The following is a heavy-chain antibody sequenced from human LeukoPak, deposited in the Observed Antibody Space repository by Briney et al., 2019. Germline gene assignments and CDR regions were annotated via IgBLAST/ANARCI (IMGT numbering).Heavy chain of an antibody. CDR1: GDSISSGDYY. V-gene: IGHV4-30-2*01. CDR3: ARDSGPDLPEPTTMKY. CDR2: IFRTGST. Sequence: PSETLSLTCTVSGDSISSGDYYWSWIRQPPGKGLEWIGYIFRTGSTYYNPSLKSRVTISIDRSKNQFSLRLTSVTVADTAVYYCARDSGPDLPEPTTMKYWGQGTLVTVSS. D-gene: IGHD3-10*01. J-gene: IGHJ4*02.